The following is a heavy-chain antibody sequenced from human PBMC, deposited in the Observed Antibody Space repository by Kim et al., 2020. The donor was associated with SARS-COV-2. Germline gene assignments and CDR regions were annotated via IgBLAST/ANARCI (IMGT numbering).Heavy chain of an antibody. CDR2: ISGSSREI. CDR3: AKDFLYVSGRGYFDS. V-gene: IGHV3-23*01. CDR1: GFTFSDHA. J-gene: IGHJ4*02. D-gene: IGHD3-10*01. Sequence: GGSLRLSCEASGFTFSDHAMSWVRQAPGKGLEWVSGISGSSREIKYADSVRGRITISRDNAKNTLYLQMNSLRVEDTAVYYCAKDFLYVSGRGYFDSWGQGALVTVSS.